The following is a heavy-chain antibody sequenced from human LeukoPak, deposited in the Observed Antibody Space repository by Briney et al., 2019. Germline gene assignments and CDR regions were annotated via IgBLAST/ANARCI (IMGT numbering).Heavy chain of an antibody. CDR3: ARMRHYYGSGSYLRRTDNEFDY. D-gene: IGHD3-10*01. V-gene: IGHV4-34*01. Sequence: SETLSLTCAVYGGSFSGYYWSWIRQPPGKGLEWIGEINLSGSTNYNPSLKSRVTISVDTSKNQFSLKLSSVTAADTAVYYCARMRHYYGSGSYLRRTDNEFDYWGQGTLVTVSS. CDR1: GGSFSGYY. J-gene: IGHJ4*02. CDR2: INLSGST.